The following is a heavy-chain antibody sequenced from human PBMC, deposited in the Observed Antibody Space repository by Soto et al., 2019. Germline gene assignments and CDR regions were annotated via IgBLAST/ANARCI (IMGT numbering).Heavy chain of an antibody. CDR2: IGTAGDT. D-gene: IGHD3-22*01. CDR3: ARGRYYYDSSGYSRDAFDI. V-gene: IGHV3-13*04. J-gene: IGHJ3*02. Sequence: GSLRLSCAASGFTFSSYDMHWVRQATGKGLEWVSAIGTAGDTYYPGSVKGRFTISRENAKNSLYLQMNSLRAGDTAVYYCARGRYYYDSSGYSRDAFDIWGQGTMVTVSS. CDR1: GFTFSSYD.